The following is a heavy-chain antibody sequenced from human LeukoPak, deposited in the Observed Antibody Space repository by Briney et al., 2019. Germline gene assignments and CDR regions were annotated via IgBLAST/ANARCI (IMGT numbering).Heavy chain of an antibody. Sequence: GGSLRLSCAASGFTFSSYSMNWVRQAPGKGLEWVSSISSRSSYIYYADSVKGRFTISRDNAKNSLYLQMNSLRAEDTAVYYCARGGYICSGGSCYLRPPHWGQGTLVTVSS. D-gene: IGHD2-15*01. CDR1: GFTFSSYS. CDR3: ARGGYICSGGSCYLRPPH. J-gene: IGHJ4*02. V-gene: IGHV3-21*01. CDR2: ISSRSSYI.